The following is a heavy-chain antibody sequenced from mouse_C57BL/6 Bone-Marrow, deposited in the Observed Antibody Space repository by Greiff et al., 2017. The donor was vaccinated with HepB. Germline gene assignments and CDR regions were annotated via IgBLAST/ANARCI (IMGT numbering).Heavy chain of an antibody. Sequence: EVQLQQSGPVLVKPGASVKMSCKASGYTFTDYYMNWVKQSHGKSLEWIGVINPYNGGTSYNQKFKGQATLTVDKSSSTAYMELNSLTSEDSAVYYCASPLYGSSLYYAMDYWGQGTSVTVSS. J-gene: IGHJ4*01. CDR3: ASPLYGSSLYYAMDY. V-gene: IGHV1-19*01. D-gene: IGHD1-1*01. CDR2: INPYNGGT. CDR1: GYTFTDYY.